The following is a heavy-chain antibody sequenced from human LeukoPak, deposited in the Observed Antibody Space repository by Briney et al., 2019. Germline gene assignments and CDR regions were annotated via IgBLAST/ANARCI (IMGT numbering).Heavy chain of an antibody. CDR1: GYSFTSYW. V-gene: IGHV5-51*01. J-gene: IGHJ4*02. Sequence: GGSLKISCKGSGYSFTSYWIGWVRQVPGKGLEWMGIIYPGDSDTRYSPSFQGQVTISADKSISTAYLQWSSLKASDTAMYYCARLSGYSSSWYGSYFDYWGQGTLVTVSS. D-gene: IGHD6-13*01. CDR3: ARLSGYSSSWYGSYFDY. CDR2: IYPGDSDT.